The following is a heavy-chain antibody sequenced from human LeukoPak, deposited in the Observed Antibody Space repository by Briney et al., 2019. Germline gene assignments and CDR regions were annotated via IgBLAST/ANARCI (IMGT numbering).Heavy chain of an antibody. CDR1: GGTFSSYA. V-gene: IGHV1-69*13. D-gene: IGHD2-2*01. Sequence: GASVKVSCKASGGTFSSYAISWVRQAPGQGLEWMGGIIPIFGTANYAQKYQVRVAITADESTSTAYMELSSLRSEDTAVYYCARDRGYCSSTSCYVYYYYYMDVWGKGTTVTVSS. CDR3: ARDRGYCSSTSCYVYYYYYMDV. CDR2: IIPIFGTA. J-gene: IGHJ6*03.